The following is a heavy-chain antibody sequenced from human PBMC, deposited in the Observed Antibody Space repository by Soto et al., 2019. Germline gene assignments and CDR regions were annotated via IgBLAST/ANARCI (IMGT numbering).Heavy chain of an antibody. CDR1: GYTFTGYY. CDR3: ARDTGNFYALGSYYSP. V-gene: IGHV1-2*02. D-gene: IGHD3-10*01. Sequence: ASVKVSCKASGYTFTGYYVHWVRQAPGQGLEWMGWVNPTHGDTVYAQNFQVRVSMTRDTSITTAYMELSSLRSDDTAVYYCARDTGNFYALGSYYSPWGQGTLVTV. J-gene: IGHJ5*02. CDR2: VNPTHGDT.